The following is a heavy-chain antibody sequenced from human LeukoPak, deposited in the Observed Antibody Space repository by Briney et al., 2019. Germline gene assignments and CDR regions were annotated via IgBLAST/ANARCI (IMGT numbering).Heavy chain of an antibody. V-gene: IGHV1-8*01. CDR2: MNPNSGNT. J-gene: IGHJ3*02. CDR3: ATIFWSGYLYAFDI. D-gene: IGHD3-3*01. Sequence: ASVKVSCKASGYTFTSYDINWVRQATGQGVEWMGWMNPNSGNTGYAQKFQGRVTMTRNTSISTAYMELISLRSEDTAVYYCATIFWSGYLYAFDIWGQGTMVTVSS. CDR1: GYTFTSYD.